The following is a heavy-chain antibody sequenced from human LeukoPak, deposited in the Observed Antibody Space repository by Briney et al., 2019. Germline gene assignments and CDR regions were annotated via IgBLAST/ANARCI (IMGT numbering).Heavy chain of an antibody. CDR2: ISAIDSTT. Sequence: GGFLRLSCAASGFTFSNYEMNWVRQAPGKGLEWVSYISAIDSTTYYADSVKGRFTISRDNAKNSLYLQTNSLRVEDTAVYHCARGLASSNWPHWFDPWGQGTLVSVSS. V-gene: IGHV3-48*03. CDR1: GFTFSNYE. D-gene: IGHD6-13*01. CDR3: ARGLASSNWPHWFDP. J-gene: IGHJ5*02.